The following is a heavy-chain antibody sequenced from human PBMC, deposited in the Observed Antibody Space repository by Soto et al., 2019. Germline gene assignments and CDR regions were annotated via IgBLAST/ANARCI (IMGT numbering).Heavy chain of an antibody. V-gene: IGHV3-23*01. CDR1: GFTFSSYA. CDR3: AKGQNSGYDLFYDY. D-gene: IGHD5-12*01. CDR2: ISGSGGST. J-gene: IGHJ4*02. Sequence: EVQVLESGGGLVQPGGSLRLSCAASGFTFSSYAMSWVRQAPGKGLEWVSAISGSGGSTYYADSVKGRFTISRDNSKNTLYLQMNSLRAEDTAVYYCAKGQNSGYDLFYDYWGQGTLVTVSS.